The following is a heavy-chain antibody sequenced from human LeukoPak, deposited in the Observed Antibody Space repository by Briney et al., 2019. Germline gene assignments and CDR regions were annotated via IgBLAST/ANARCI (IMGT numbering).Heavy chain of an antibody. CDR1: GGSIRSDY. D-gene: IGHD5-18*01. Sequence: SETLSLTCIVSGGSIRSDYWSWIRQPPGKGLEWIGYIYYSGSTNYNPSLKSRVTISVDTSKNQFSLKLNSVTAADTAVYFCARERPAMDSWGQGTLVTVSS. CDR2: IYYSGST. J-gene: IGHJ4*02. CDR3: ARERPAMDS. V-gene: IGHV4-59*01.